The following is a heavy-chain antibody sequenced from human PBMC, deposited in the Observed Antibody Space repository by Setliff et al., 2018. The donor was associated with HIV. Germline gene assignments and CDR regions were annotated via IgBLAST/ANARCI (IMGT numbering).Heavy chain of an antibody. J-gene: IGHJ4*02. CDR1: GGSISSSRYY. CDR3: ARATVAIFGVVTAILHYFDY. V-gene: IGHV4-39*07. CDR2: IYYSGSA. Sequence: PSETLSLTCTVSGGSISSSRYYWGWIRQPPGKGLERLGSIYYSGSAYYNPSLKSRVTISVDTSKNQFSLQLSSVTAADTAVYYCARATVAIFGVVTAILHYFDYWGQGTLVTVSS. D-gene: IGHD3-3*01.